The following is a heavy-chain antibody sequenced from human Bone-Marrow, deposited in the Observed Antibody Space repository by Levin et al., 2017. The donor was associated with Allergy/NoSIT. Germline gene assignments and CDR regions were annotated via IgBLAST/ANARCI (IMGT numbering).Heavy chain of an antibody. Sequence: SCAASGFAFRTYGIHWVRQAPGKGLEWVAIISSDGTSENYADSVKGRFTMSRDNSKNTLYVQMNSLRIDDTAVYYCARATLLRYRGNNLYYGMDVWGQGTTVTVSS. CDR2: ISSDGTSE. V-gene: IGHV3-30-3*01. D-gene: IGHD2-21*01. CDR3: ARATLLRYRGNNLYYGMDV. J-gene: IGHJ6*02. CDR1: GFAFRTYG.